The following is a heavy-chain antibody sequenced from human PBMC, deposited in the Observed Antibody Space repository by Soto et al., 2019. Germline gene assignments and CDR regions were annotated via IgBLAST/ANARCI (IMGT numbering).Heavy chain of an antibody. CDR3: AKDLRYAAYSSSELDY. CDR2: ISGSGGST. D-gene: IGHD6-6*01. J-gene: IGHJ4*02. CDR1: GFTFSSYA. Sequence: GGSLRLSCAASGFTFSSYAMSWVRQAPGKGLEWVSAISGSGGSTYYADSVKGRFTISRDNSKNTLYLQMNSLRAEDTAVYYCAKDLRYAAYSSSELDYWGQGTLVTVSS. V-gene: IGHV3-23*01.